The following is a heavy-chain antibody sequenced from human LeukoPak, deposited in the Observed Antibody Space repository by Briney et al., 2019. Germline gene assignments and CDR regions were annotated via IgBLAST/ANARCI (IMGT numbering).Heavy chain of an antibody. CDR3: ARGQEYYYDSSAYSKFDY. J-gene: IGHJ4*02. V-gene: IGHV3-48*02. D-gene: IGHD3-22*01. CDR1: GFSFTDYP. Sequence: PGGSLRLSCATSGFSFTDYPMNWVRQAPGKGLEWISNIRTTAEGAKYAYYADSVKGRVTISRDDGKNTLYLHMNSLRDDDTALYYCARGQEYYYDSSAYSKFDYWGQGTLVTVSS. CDR2: IRTTAEGAKYA.